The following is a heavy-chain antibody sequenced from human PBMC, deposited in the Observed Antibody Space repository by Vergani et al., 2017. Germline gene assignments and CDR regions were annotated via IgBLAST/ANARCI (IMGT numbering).Heavy chain of an antibody. V-gene: IGHV3-9*01. Sequence: EVQLVESGGGLVQPGRSLRLSCAASGFTFDDYAMHWVRQAPGKGLEWVSGISWNSGSIGYADSVKGRFTISIDNAKNSLYLQMNSLRAEDTALYYCAKNTGTTEDYFDYWGQGTLVTVS. CDR2: ISWNSGSI. J-gene: IGHJ4*02. CDR1: GFTFDDYA. CDR3: AKNTGTTEDYFDY. D-gene: IGHD1-7*01.